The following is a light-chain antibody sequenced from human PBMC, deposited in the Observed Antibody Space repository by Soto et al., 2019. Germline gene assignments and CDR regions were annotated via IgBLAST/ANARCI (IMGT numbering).Light chain of an antibody. V-gene: IGLV1-40*01. CDR1: SSNIGAAYD. CDR3: QSFDRSLSGYV. CDR2: DNN. Sequence: QSVLTQPPSVSGAPGRRVTISCTGSSSNIGAAYDVHWYHQLPGTAPKLLIYDNNNRPSGVPDRFSGSKSGTSASLAITGLQAEDEADYYCQSFDRSLSGYVFGTGTKVTVL. J-gene: IGLJ1*01.